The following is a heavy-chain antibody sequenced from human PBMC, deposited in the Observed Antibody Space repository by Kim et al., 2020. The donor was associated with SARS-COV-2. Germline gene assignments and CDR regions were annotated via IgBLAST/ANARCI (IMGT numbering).Heavy chain of an antibody. CDR1: GYSFPTYW. CDR2: IYPGDSDT. CDR3: ARLFYDSSAYRTFDY. D-gene: IGHD3-22*01. Sequence: GESLKISCKGSGYSFPTYWIGWVRQMPGKGLEWMGIIYPGDSDTTYSPSFQGQVTISADKSISTAYLQWSSLKASDTAMYYCARLFYDSSAYRTFDYWGQGTLVTVSS. J-gene: IGHJ4*02. V-gene: IGHV5-51*01.